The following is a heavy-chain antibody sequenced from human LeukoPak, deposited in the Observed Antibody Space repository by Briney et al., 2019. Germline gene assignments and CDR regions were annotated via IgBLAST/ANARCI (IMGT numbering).Heavy chain of an antibody. J-gene: IGHJ4*02. D-gene: IGHD3-10*01. Sequence: GGSLRLSCVVSGFTFSSYVMSWVRQAPGKGLEWVSAISGSGGSTYYADSVKGRFTISRDNSKNTLYLQMNSLRAEDTAVYYCSAFGDLPPPTDYWGQGTLVTVSS. CDR2: ISGSGGST. CDR1: GFTFSSYV. CDR3: SAFGDLPPPTDY. V-gene: IGHV3-23*01.